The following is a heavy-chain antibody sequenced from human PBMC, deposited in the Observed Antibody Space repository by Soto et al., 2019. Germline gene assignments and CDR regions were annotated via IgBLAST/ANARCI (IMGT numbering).Heavy chain of an antibody. Sequence: PGGSLRLSCAASGFTFSTYAMSWVRPAPGKGLEWVSAISGSGDSTYYAYPVKGRFTISRDNSKNTLYLQMNSLRAEDTAVYYCARDRYGDPLWGQDDFDYWGQGTLVTVSS. CDR3: ARDRYGDPLWGQDDFDY. J-gene: IGHJ4*02. CDR1: GFTFSTYA. CDR2: ISGSGDST. V-gene: IGHV3-23*01. D-gene: IGHD4-17*01.